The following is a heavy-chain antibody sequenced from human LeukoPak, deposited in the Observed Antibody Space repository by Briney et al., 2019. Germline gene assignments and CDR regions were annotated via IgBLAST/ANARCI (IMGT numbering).Heavy chain of an antibody. D-gene: IGHD5-18*01. V-gene: IGHV4-34*01. CDR2: INHSGST. Sequence: PWETLSLTCAVYGGSFSGYYWSWIRQPPGKGLEWIGEINHSGSTNYNPSLKSRVTISVDTSKNQFSLKLSSVTAADTAVYYCARGQLWRDYWGQGTLVTVSS. J-gene: IGHJ4*02. CDR1: GGSFSGYY. CDR3: ARGQLWRDY.